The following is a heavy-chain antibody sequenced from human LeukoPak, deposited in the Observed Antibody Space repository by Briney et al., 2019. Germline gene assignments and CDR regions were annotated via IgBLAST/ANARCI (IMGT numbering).Heavy chain of an antibody. V-gene: IGHV1-46*01. CDR1: GYSFTMYY. Sequence: AAVKVSFKASGYSFTMYYIHWVRQAPGQGLEWMGMIKPSDGGTTYAQRFQGRVTITRDMSTTTVNMDLRSLRSEDTAVYFCATEQRGALSGNLGGLFASYYTYYYMDVWGRGTTVTVSS. CDR2: IKPSDGGT. CDR3: ATEQRGALSGNLGGLFASYYTYYYMDV. D-gene: IGHD1-26*01. J-gene: IGHJ6*03.